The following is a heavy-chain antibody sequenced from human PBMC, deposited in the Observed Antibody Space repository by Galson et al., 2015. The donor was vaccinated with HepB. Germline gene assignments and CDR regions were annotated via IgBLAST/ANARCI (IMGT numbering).Heavy chain of an antibody. D-gene: IGHD6-13*01. J-gene: IGHJ5*02. Sequence: SLRLSCAASGFTFRNYAIHWVRQAPGKGLEWVALISYDVSNKYYADSVKGRLTISRDNSKNTVYLQMKSLRTEDTAVYYCARAAAGSVGWFDPWGQGTLVTVSS. CDR3: ARAAAGSVGWFDP. CDR1: GFTFRNYA. V-gene: IGHV3-30*04. CDR2: ISYDVSNK.